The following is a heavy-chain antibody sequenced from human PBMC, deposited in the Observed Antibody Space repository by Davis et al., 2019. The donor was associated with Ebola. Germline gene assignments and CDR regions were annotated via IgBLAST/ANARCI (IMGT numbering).Heavy chain of an antibody. CDR3: ARDLDIVVVPAAMAGLRQRHYGDYYYYYGMDV. CDR2: ISGDGGST. J-gene: IGHJ6*02. CDR1: GFTFDDYA. Sequence: PGGSLRLSCAASGFTFDDYAMHWVRQAPGKGLEWVSLISGDGGSTYYADSVKGRFTISRDNSKNTLYLQMNSLRAEDTAVYYCARDLDIVVVPAAMAGLRQRHYGDYYYYYGMDVWGQGTTVTVSS. V-gene: IGHV3-43*02. D-gene: IGHD2-2*01.